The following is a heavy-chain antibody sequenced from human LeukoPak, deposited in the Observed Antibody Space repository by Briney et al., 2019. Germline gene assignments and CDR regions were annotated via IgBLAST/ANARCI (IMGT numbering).Heavy chain of an antibody. Sequence: TGGSLRLSCAASGFTFSSYAMSWVRQAPGEGLEWFSAISGSGGSTYYADSVKGRFIISRDNSKNTLYLQMNSLRAEDTAVYYCAKFALRYCSGGSCHPFDYWGQGTLVTVSS. CDR2: ISGSGGST. J-gene: IGHJ4*02. V-gene: IGHV3-23*01. CDR3: AKFALRYCSGGSCHPFDY. D-gene: IGHD2-15*01. CDR1: GFTFSSYA.